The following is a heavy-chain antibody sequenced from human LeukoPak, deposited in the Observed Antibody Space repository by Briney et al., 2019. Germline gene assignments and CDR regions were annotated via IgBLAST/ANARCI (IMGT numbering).Heavy chain of an antibody. Sequence: PGGSLRLSCAASGFTFSSYGMSWVRQAPGKGLEWVPAISGGGGSTYYADSVKGRFTISRDNSKNTLYLQMNSLRAEDTAVYYCAKRSSMVTDFDYWGQGTLVTVSS. CDR3: AKRSSMVTDFDY. CDR1: GFTFSSYG. J-gene: IGHJ4*02. CDR2: ISGGGGST. D-gene: IGHD5-18*01. V-gene: IGHV3-23*01.